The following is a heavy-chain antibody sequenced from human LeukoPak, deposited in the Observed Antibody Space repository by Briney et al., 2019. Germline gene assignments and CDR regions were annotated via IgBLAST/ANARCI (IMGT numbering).Heavy chain of an antibody. D-gene: IGHD3-22*01. CDR3: ARDSSGYYYFDY. V-gene: IGHV5-51*01. J-gene: IGHJ4*02. CDR2: IYSGDSDT. CDR1: GYSFTSYY. Sequence: GASLKISCNASGYSFTSYYICGLRQMPRKGLELMWIIYSGDSDTRYSPSFQGQVSISDDTSITTAYLQTSSLTASNAAMYYCARDSSGYYYFDYWGQGTLVTVSS.